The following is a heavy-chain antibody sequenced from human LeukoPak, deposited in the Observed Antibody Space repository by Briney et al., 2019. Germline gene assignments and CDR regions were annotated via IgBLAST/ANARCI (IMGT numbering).Heavy chain of an antibody. Sequence: GGSLRLSCAASQFMLSDFAMHWVRQAPGKGLEWVAVISYHGTSKYYADSVKGRFTISRDISRNTLYLQMDSLRAEDTAVYYCARAGPNDHRFDFWGQGTLVTVSS. D-gene: IGHD1-1*01. J-gene: IGHJ4*02. V-gene: IGHV3-30-3*01. CDR3: ARAGPNDHRFDF. CDR1: QFMLSDFA. CDR2: ISYHGTSK.